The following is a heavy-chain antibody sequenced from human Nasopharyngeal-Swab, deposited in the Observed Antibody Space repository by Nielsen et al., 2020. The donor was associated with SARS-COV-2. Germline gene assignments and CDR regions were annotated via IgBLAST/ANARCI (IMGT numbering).Heavy chain of an antibody. CDR2: IYHSGST. V-gene: IGHV4-4*02. Sequence: GSLRLSCAASGFTFSDHYMDWVRQPPGKGLEWIGEIYHSGSTNYNPSLKSRVTISVDKSKNQFPLKLSSVTAADTAVYYCARVVRIRFLEWSRYYGMDVWGQGTTVTVSS. CDR1: GFTFSDHYM. J-gene: IGHJ6*02. D-gene: IGHD3-3*01. CDR3: ARVVRIRFLEWSRYYGMDV.